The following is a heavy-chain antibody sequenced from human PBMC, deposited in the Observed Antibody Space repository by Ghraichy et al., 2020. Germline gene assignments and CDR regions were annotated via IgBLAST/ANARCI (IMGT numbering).Heavy chain of an antibody. CDR3: ARRGRIGGTFGWFDS. J-gene: IGHJ5*01. D-gene: IGHD3-16*01. CDR2: ISDSGIT. CDR1: GDSISNYY. Sequence: SETLSLTCTISGDSISNYYWSWIRQPPGKELEWIGYISDSGITNYNPSLMRRVTISLDTSKTHLSLALRPVTAADTAVYYCARRGRIGGTFGWFDSWGQGTLVTVSA. V-gene: IGHV4-59*08.